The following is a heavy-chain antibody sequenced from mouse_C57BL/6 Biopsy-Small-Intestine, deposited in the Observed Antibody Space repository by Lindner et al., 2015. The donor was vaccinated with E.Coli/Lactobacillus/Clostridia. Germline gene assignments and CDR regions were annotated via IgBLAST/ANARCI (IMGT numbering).Heavy chain of an antibody. CDR1: GYTFTGYW. Sequence: VQLQESGTELMKPGASVKLSCKATGYTFTGYWIEWVKQRPGHSLEWIGEILPGSGRTSYNEKFKGKATLSADTSSNTAYMQLSSLTTEDSAIYYCARSWNWYFDVWGTGTTVTVSS. CDR3: ARSWNWYFDV. V-gene: IGHV1-9*01. CDR2: ILPGSGRT. J-gene: IGHJ1*03.